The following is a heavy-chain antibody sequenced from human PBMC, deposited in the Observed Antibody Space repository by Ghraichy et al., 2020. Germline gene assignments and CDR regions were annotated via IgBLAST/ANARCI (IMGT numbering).Heavy chain of an antibody. CDR2: INHSGST. CDR1: GGSFSGYY. Sequence: SETLSLTCAVYGGSFSGYYWSWIRQPPGKGLEWIGEINHSGSTNYNPSLKSRVTISVDTSKNQFSLKLSSVTAADTAVYYCARERGVVSHYYYYGMDVWGQGTTVTVSS. CDR3: ARERGVVSHYYYYGMDV. V-gene: IGHV4-34*01. J-gene: IGHJ6*02. D-gene: IGHD2-15*01.